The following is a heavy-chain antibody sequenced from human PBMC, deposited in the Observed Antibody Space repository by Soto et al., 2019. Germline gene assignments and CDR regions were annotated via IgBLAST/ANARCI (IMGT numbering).Heavy chain of an antibody. CDR2: ISGSGGGT. V-gene: IGHV3-23*01. CDR3: AKVNYDYVWGRLYYFDY. Sequence: LRLSCAASGFTFSSYAMSWVRQAPGKGLEWVSAISGSGGGTYYADSVKGRFTISRDNSKNTLYLQMNSLRAEDTAVYYCAKVNYDYVWGRLYYFDYWGQGTLATVYS. D-gene: IGHD3-16*01. CDR1: GFTFSSYA. J-gene: IGHJ4*02.